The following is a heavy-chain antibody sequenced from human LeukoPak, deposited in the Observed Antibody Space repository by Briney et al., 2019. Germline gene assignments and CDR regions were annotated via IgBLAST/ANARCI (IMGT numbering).Heavy chain of an antibody. CDR1: EFTFSSAW. CDR2: IKSKTDGGTT. V-gene: IGHV3-15*01. D-gene: IGHD2-15*01. CDR3: ATDGRLSSHY. Sequence: GGSLRLSCAASEFTFSSAWMSWVRLAPGKGLEWVGLIKSKTDGGTTDYAAPVKGRFTISRDDSKNTLYLQMNSLKTEDTAVYYCATDGRLSSHYWGQGTLVTVSS. J-gene: IGHJ4*02.